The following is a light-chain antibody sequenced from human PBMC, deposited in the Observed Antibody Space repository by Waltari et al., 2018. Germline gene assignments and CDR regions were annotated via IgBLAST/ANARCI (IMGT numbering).Light chain of an antibody. Sequence: DIQMTQSPSSLSASVGARVTFTCRASQSFSSYLNGYQQKPGKAPKLRIYAASSLQSGVPSRFSGSGSGTDFTLTISSLQPEDFATYYCQQSYSTPRTFGQGTKVEIK. V-gene: IGKV1-39*01. CDR1: QSFSSY. CDR3: QQSYSTPRT. CDR2: AAS. J-gene: IGKJ1*01.